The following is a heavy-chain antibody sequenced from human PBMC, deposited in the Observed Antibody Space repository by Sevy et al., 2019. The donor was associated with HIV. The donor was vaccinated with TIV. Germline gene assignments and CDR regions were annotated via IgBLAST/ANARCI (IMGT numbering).Heavy chain of an antibody. CDR3: ARNRPYCSSTSCHFDY. CDR2: TYYRSKWYN. J-gene: IGHJ4*02. D-gene: IGHD2-2*01. Sequence: QSQTLSLTCAISGDSVSSNSAAWNWIRQSPSRGLEWLGRTYYRSKWYNDYAVSVKSRITINPDTSKNQFSLQLNSVTPEDTAVYYCARNRPYCSSTSCHFDYWGQGTLVTVSS. V-gene: IGHV6-1*01. CDR1: GDSVSSNSAA.